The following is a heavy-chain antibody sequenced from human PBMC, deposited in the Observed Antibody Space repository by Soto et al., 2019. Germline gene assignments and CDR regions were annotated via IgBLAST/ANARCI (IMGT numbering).Heavy chain of an antibody. J-gene: IGHJ5*02. Sequence: QLQLQESGPGLVKPSQTLSLTCTVSGGSINNIDSYWTWIRQSPGRGPEWIGYIHHSGNTFYSPSLRRRLAISIDTSKNQFSLRLTSVTAADTAFYFCSGGGRPGQIDWFDPWGQGTLVTVSS. CDR1: GGSINNIDSY. D-gene: IGHD3-10*01. CDR3: SGGGRPGQIDWFDP. CDR2: IHHSGNT. V-gene: IGHV4-30-4*01.